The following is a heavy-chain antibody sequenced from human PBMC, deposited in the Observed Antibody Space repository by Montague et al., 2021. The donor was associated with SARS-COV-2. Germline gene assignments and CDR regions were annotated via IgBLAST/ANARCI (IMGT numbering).Heavy chain of an antibody. CDR1: GFTFSSYD. Sequence: SLRLSCAASGFTFSSYDMHWVRQAPGKGLEWVAVIWYDGSNPYYGDSVKGRFTISRDNSKDTLYLQMNSLRAEDTAVYYCAREYSAPRWFGEYNRYGMDVWGQGTTVTVSS. CDR3: AREYSAPRWFGEYNRYGMDV. CDR2: IWYDGSNP. D-gene: IGHD3-10*01. V-gene: IGHV3-33*08. J-gene: IGHJ6*02.